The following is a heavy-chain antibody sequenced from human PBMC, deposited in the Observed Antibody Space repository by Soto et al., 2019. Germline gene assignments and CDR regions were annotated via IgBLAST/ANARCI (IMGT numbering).Heavy chain of an antibody. CDR3: AKGRIAAPAS. D-gene: IGHD6-13*01. Sequence: GGSLRLSCAASGFTFSSYGMHWVRQAPGKGLEWVAVISYDGSNKYYADSVKGRFTISRDNSKNTLYLQMNSLRAEDTAVYYCAKGRIAAPASWGQGTLVTVSS. CDR2: ISYDGSNK. CDR1: GFTFSSYG. J-gene: IGHJ5*02. V-gene: IGHV3-30*18.